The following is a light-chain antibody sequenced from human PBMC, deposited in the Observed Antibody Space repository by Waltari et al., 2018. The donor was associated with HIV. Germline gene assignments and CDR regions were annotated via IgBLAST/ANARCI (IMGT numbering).Light chain of an antibody. J-gene: IGLJ1*01. V-gene: IGLV2-18*01. CDR2: AVN. Sequence: QSALTQPPSVSGSPGQSVTISCTGTITYGGSSARVSGYQQTPDRAPRPIIYAVNNPFSGVPHRFSGSKSGNKASLSISGLQTDDEGDYYCCLYSGLSGFVFGTGTTLTVI. CDR3: CLYSGLSGFV. CDR1: ITYGGSSAR.